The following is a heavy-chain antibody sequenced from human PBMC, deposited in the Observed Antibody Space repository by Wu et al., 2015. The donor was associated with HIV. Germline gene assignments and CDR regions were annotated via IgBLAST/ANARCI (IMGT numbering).Heavy chain of an antibody. CDR1: GFLFTMYG. CDR2: ISPYNDNT. Sequence: QVQLVQSGADVKKPGTSVKVSCKTSGFLFTMYGISWVRQAPGQGLEWMGWISPYNDNTNYAQKFQDRVTMTSDTSTSTVHMELKRLTFEDTAMYFCARSHKWLQLRYQGNFDYWGQGTVVTVSS. V-gene: IGHV1-18*01. J-gene: IGHJ4*02. CDR3: ARSHKWLQLRYQGNFDY. D-gene: IGHD5-12*01.